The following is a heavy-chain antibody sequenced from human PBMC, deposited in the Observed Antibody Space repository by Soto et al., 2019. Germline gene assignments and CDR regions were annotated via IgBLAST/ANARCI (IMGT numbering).Heavy chain of an antibody. D-gene: IGHD6-13*01. V-gene: IGHV1-8*01. J-gene: IGHJ4*02. CDR3: ARGLVAASGPDY. CDR1: GYTFTSYY. CDR2: MNPNSGNT. Sequence: GASVKVSCKASGYTFTSYYINWVRQASGQGLEWMGRMNPNSGNTGYAQKFQGRVTMTRNTSISTAYMELSSLRSEDTAVYYCARGLVAASGPDYWGQGTLVTVSS.